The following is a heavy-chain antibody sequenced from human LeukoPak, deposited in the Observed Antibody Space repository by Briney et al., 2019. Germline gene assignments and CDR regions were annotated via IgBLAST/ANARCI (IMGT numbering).Heavy chain of an antibody. V-gene: IGHV1-2*02. Sequence: SVKVSCKASGYTFTDYYMHWVRQAPGQGFEWMGWINPNDGDTDYAQKFQGRVTMTRDTSISTAHMKVSRLRSDDTAVYYCARANFLYCSSSTCLFDYWGQGTLVIVSS. CDR1: GYTFTDYY. CDR3: ARANFLYCSSSTCLFDY. CDR2: INPNDGDT. J-gene: IGHJ4*02. D-gene: IGHD2-2*01.